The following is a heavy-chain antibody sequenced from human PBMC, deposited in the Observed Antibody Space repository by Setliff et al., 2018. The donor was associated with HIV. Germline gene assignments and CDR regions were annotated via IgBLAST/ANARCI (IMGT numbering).Heavy chain of an antibody. V-gene: IGHV4-34*01. J-gene: IGHJ5*02. CDR1: NTSVSSYY. Sequence: SETLSLTCAVYNTSVSSYYWTWIRQSPGRGLEWIGEINQSGGTDYNPSLRSRVYMSLDTSKNQFSLKLLSVTAADSAVYYCTRGLGITMVRGIRTFDPWGQGTQVTVSS. CDR2: INQSGGT. CDR3: TRGLGITMVRGIRTFDP. D-gene: IGHD3-10*01.